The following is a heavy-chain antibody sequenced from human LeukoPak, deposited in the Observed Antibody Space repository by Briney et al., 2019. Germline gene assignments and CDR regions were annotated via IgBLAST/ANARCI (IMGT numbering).Heavy chain of an antibody. V-gene: IGHV3-21*04. CDR2: ISSSSSYI. J-gene: IGHJ4*02. CDR1: GFTFSSYS. Sequence: PGGSLRLSCAASGFTFSSYSMNWFRQAPGKGLEWVSSISSSSSYIYYADSVKGRFTISRDNAKNSLYLQMNSLRAEDTAVYYCATSLYISGSYLKFDYWGQGTLVTVSS. CDR3: ATSLYISGSYLKFDY. D-gene: IGHD1-26*01.